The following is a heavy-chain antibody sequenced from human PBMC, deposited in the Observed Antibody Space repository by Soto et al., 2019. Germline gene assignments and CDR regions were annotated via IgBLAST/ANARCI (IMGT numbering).Heavy chain of an antibody. D-gene: IGHD2-2*01. CDR3: ARHGGSITSPPPYGMDV. Sequence: PGESLKISCKGSGYSFTCYWISWVRQMPGKGLEWMGRIDPSDSYSNYSPSFQGHVTISADKSISTAYLQWSSLKASDSAMYYCARHGGSITSPPPYGMDVWGQGTTVTVSS. J-gene: IGHJ6*02. V-gene: IGHV5-10-1*01. CDR1: GYSFTCYW. CDR2: IDPSDSYS.